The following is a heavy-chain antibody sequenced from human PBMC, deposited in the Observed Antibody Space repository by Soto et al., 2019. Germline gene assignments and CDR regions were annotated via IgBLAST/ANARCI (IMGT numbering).Heavy chain of an antibody. Sequence: PSETLSLTCTVSGGSISSSSYYWGWIRQPPGKGLEWIGSIYYSGSTYYNPSLKSRVTISVDTSKNQFSLKLSSVTAADTAVYYCASGETYYYDSSGYYYPKNYGMDVWGQGTTVTVSS. CDR3: ASGETYYYDSSGYYYPKNYGMDV. CDR1: GGSISSSSYY. CDR2: IYYSGST. V-gene: IGHV4-39*01. J-gene: IGHJ6*02. D-gene: IGHD3-22*01.